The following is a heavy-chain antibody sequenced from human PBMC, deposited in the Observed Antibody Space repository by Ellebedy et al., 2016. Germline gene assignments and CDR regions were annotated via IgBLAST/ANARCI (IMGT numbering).Heavy chain of an antibody. Sequence: ASVKVSXKASGGTFSSYAISWVRQAPGQGLEWMGWISAYNGNTNYAQKLQGRVTMTTDTSTSTAYMELSSLRSEDTAVYYCARGDYGDQPRYYFDYWGQGTLVTVSS. CDR2: ISAYNGNT. V-gene: IGHV1-18*01. CDR1: GGTFSSYA. J-gene: IGHJ4*02. D-gene: IGHD4-17*01. CDR3: ARGDYGDQPRYYFDY.